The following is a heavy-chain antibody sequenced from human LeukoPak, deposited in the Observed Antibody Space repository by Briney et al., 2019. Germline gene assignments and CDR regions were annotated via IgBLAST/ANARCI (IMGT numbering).Heavy chain of an antibody. V-gene: IGHV3-9*01. CDR2: ISWNSGSI. D-gene: IGHD5-18*01. Sequence: HTGRSLRLSCAASGFTFDDYAMHWVRQAPGKGLEWVSGISWNSGSIGYADSVKGRFTISRDNAKNSLYLQMNSLRAEDTALYYCAKGARVRYSYGYQVFDYWGQGTLVTVSS. CDR1: GFTFDDYA. J-gene: IGHJ4*02. CDR3: AKGARVRYSYGYQVFDY.